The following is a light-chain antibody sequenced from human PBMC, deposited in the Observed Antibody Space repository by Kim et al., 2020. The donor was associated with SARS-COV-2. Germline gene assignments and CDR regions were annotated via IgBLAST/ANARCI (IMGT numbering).Light chain of an antibody. J-gene: IGLJ3*02. V-gene: IGLV2-8*01. Sequence: QSALTQPPSASGSPGQSVTISCTGTSSDVGGYNYVSWYQQHPGKAPKLIIYEVSKRPSGISDRFSGSKSGNTASLTVSGLQADDEADYYCSSYAGSNNWVFGGGTKLTVL. CDR1: SSDVGGYNY. CDR3: SSYAGSNNWV. CDR2: EVS.